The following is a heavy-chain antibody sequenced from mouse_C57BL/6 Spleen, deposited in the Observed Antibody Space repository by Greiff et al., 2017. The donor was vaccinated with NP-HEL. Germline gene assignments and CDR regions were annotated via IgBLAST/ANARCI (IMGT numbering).Heavy chain of an antibody. J-gene: IGHJ4*01. V-gene: IGHV1-15*01. CDR1: GYTFTDYE. D-gene: IGHD4-1*01. CDR2: IDPETGGT. Sequence: QVQLKQSGAELVRPGASVTLSCKASGYTFTDYEMHWVKQTPVHGLEWIGAIDPETGGTAYNQKFKGKAILTADKSSSTAYMELRSLTSEDSAVYYCTRRDWDFYAMDYWGQGTSVTVSS. CDR3: TRRDWDFYAMDY.